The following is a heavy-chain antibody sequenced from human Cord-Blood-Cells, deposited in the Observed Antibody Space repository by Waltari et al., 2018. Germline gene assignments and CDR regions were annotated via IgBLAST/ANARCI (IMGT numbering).Heavy chain of an antibody. J-gene: IGHJ5*02. D-gene: IGHD3-3*01. Sequence: QVQLQQWGAGLLKPSETLSLTCAGYGGSFSGYYWSWIRQPPGKGREWIGEINHSGSTNYNPSLKSRVTISVDTSKNQFSLKLSSVTAADTAVYYCARGPPKGSLIFGVAWTWFDPWGQGTLVTVSS. CDR3: ARGPPKGSLIFGVAWTWFDP. CDR2: INHSGST. V-gene: IGHV4-34*01. CDR1: GGSFSGYY.